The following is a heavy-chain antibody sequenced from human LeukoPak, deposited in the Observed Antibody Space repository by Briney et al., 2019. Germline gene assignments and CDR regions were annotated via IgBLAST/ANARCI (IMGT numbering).Heavy chain of an antibody. Sequence: GGSLRLSCADSGFTFSSHWMSWVRQAPGKGLEWVANIKQDGSEIYYLDSVKGRFTISRDNAKNTLYLQMNSLRAEDTAVYYCAKGWGEGYCFDYWGQGTLVTVSS. CDR3: AKGWGEGYCFDY. J-gene: IGHJ4*02. V-gene: IGHV3-7*03. D-gene: IGHD2-8*02. CDR1: GFTFSSHW. CDR2: IKQDGSEI.